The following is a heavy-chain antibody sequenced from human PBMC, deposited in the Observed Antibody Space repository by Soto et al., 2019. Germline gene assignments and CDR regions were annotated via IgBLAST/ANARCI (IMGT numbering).Heavy chain of an antibody. CDR2: IYSSGYT. Sequence: QVQLQESGPGLVKPSETLSLTCTVSGDSISSSYWRWIRQPPGKGLEWIGYIYSSGYTNYNPTLNSRGTISVDTSKKHFSLKLSSVTAADTAVYYFARLYPYFYILTGSQLYSFDIWGQGTMVTVSS. CDR3: ARLYPYFYILTGSQLYSFDI. J-gene: IGHJ3*02. CDR1: GDSISSSY. V-gene: IGHV4-59*01. D-gene: IGHD3-9*01.